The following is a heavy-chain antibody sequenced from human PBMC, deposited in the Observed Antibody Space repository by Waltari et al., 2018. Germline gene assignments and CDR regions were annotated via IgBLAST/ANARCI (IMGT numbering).Heavy chain of an antibody. J-gene: IGHJ2*01. V-gene: IGHV4-34*01. CDR1: GGSFSGYY. D-gene: IGHD1-26*01. Sequence: QVQLQQWGAGLLKPSETLSLTCAVYGGSFSGYYWSWIRQPPGKGLEWIGEINHSGSTNYNPSLKRRVTISVDTSKNQFSLKLSSVTAADTAVYYCARGLPRDGRPLWYFDLWGRGTLVTVSS. CDR3: ARGLPRDGRPLWYFDL. CDR2: INHSGST.